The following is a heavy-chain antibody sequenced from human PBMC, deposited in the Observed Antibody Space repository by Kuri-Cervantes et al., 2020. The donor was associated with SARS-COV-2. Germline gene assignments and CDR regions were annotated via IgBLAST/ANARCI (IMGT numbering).Heavy chain of an antibody. D-gene: IGHD3-22*01. CDR3: ARDRYDSSGWVYFQH. CDR2: ISSSGSTI. CDR1: GFTFSDYY. Sequence: GESLKISCAASGFTFSDYYMSWIRQAPGKGLEWVSYISSSGSTIYYADSVKGRFTISRDNAKNSLYLQMNSLRAEDTAVYYCARDRYDSSGWVYFQHWGQGTLVTVSS. V-gene: IGHV3-11*04. J-gene: IGHJ1*01.